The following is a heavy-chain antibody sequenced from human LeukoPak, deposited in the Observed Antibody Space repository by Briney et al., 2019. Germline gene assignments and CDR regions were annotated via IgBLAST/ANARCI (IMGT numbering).Heavy chain of an antibody. CDR2: ISPNSGGT. D-gene: IGHD2-2*01. V-gene: IGHV1-2*02. CDR3: AREIPCSSSSCLDY. Sequence: ASVKVSCKASGYTFTAYYMHWVRQAPGQGLEWMGWISPNSGGTNFAQKFQGRVTMTRDTSITTAYMELSRLRSDDTAVYYCAREIPCSSSSCLDYWGQGTLVTVSS. CDR1: GYTFTAYY. J-gene: IGHJ4*02.